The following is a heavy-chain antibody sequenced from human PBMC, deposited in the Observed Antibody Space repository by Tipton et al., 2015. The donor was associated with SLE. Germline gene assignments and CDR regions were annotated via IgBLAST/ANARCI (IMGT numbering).Heavy chain of an antibody. D-gene: IGHD1-26*01. V-gene: IGHV5-51*01. Sequence: QSGAEVKEPGESLKISCKASGYTFTNYWIGWARQMPGKGLEWMGLTYPGDSDTIYSPSFQGQVTISADESITTAYLQWSSLKASDTAMYYCARQQSGGYYYYGLDVWGQGTTVTVAS. CDR2: TYPGDSDT. CDR3: ARQQSGGYYYYGLDV. J-gene: IGHJ6*02. CDR1: GYTFTNYW.